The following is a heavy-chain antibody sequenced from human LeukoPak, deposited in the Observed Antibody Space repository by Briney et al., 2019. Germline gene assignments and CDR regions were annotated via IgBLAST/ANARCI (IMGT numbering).Heavy chain of an antibody. V-gene: IGHV4-61*02. Sequence: TLSLTCTVSGGSISSGSYYWSWIRQPAGKGLEWIGRIYTSGSTNYNPSLKSRVTISVDTSKNQFSLKLSSVTAADTAVYYCARDYYDSSGYYYGDYWGQGTLVTVSS. J-gene: IGHJ4*02. CDR1: GGSISSGSYY. CDR3: ARDYYDSSGYYYGDY. D-gene: IGHD3-22*01. CDR2: IYTSGST.